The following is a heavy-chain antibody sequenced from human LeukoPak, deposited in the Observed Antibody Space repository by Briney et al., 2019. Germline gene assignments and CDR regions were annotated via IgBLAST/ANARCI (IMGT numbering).Heavy chain of an antibody. J-gene: IGHJ3*02. CDR2: IYYSGNT. V-gene: IGHV4-59*11. Sequence: SETLSLTCSVSGGSISSHYWSWIRQSPGKGLEWIGYIYYSGNTNYNPSLKSRVTISIDTSKNQFSLKLSSVTAADTAVYYCARAVRYFGQDAYDIWGQGTMVTVSS. CDR1: GGSISSHY. D-gene: IGHD3-9*01. CDR3: ARAVRYFGQDAYDI.